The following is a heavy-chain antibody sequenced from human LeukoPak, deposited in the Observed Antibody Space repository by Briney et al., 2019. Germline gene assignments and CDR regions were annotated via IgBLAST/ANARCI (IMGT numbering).Heavy chain of an antibody. D-gene: IGHD3-22*01. CDR2: INHSGST. CDR1: GGSFSGYY. Sequence: LETLSLTCAVYGGSFSGYYWSWIRQPPGKGLEWIGEINHSGSTNYNPSLKSRVTISVDTSKNQFSLKLSSVTAADTAVYYCARAADYDSSGYYFLHYFDYWGQGTLVTVSS. CDR3: ARAADYDSSGYYFLHYFDY. V-gene: IGHV4-34*01. J-gene: IGHJ4*02.